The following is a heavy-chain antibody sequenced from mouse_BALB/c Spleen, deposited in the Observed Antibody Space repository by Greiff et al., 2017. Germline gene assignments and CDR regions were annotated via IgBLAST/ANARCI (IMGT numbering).Heavy chain of an antibody. V-gene: IGHV1-66*01. D-gene: IGHD2-2*01. CDR2: IFPGSGNT. Sequence: QVQLKESGPELVKPGASVKISCKASGYSFTSYYIHWVKQRPGQGLEWIGWIFPGSGNTKYNEKFKGKATLTADTSSSTAYMQLSSLTSEDSAVYFWARGRLRRGFANGGQGTLVTVSA. CDR1: GYSFTSYY. CDR3: ARGRLRRGFAN. J-gene: IGHJ3*01.